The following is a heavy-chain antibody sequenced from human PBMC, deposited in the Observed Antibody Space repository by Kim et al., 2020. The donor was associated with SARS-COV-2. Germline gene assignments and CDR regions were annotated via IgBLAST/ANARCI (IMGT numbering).Heavy chain of an antibody. CDR2: IYYSGST. CDR3: ARGFQEWLLHDNWFDP. J-gene: IGHJ5*02. D-gene: IGHD3-3*01. CDR1: GGSISSSSYY. Sequence: SETLSLTCTVSGGSISSSSYYWGWIRQPPGKGLEWIGSIYYSGSTYYNPSLKSRVTISVDTSKNQFSLKLSSVTAADTAVYYCARGFQEWLLHDNWFDPWGQGTLVTVSS. V-gene: IGHV4-39*01.